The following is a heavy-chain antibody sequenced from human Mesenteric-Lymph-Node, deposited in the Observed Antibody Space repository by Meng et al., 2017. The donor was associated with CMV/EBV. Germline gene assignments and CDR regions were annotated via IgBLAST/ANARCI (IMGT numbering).Heavy chain of an antibody. CDR1: GLTLDDYA. D-gene: IGHD3-22*01. Sequence: SLKISCAASGLTLDDYAMHWVRQAPGKGLEWVSGISWESGIIDYADSVKGRFTISRDNAKNSLYLQMNSLRAEDTAVYYCARVEYYDSSGYYYLFGWFDPWGQGTMVTVSS. CDR3: ARVEYYDSSGYYYLFGWFDP. J-gene: IGHJ5*02. CDR2: ISWESGII. V-gene: IGHV3-9*01.